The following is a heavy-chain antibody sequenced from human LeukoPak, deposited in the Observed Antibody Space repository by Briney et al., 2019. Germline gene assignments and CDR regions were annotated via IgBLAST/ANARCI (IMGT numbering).Heavy chain of an antibody. CDR3: AKHRFESGGYHSTD. Sequence: AGGSLRLSCAASGFNFYNYDIQWVRQAPGKGLEWLATISRDGKTEFYTDSVKGRFTISRDNSKNTLYLQMNSLRDEDTAVYYCAKHRFESGGYHSTDWGQGTLVTVSS. J-gene: IGHJ4*02. CDR2: ISRDGKTE. D-gene: IGHD3-22*01. CDR1: GFNFYNYD. V-gene: IGHV3-30*18.